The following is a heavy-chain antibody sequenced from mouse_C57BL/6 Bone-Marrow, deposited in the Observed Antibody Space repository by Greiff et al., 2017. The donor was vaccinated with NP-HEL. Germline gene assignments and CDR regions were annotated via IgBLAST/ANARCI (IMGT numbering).Heavy chain of an antibody. CDR1: GYTFTSYG. CDR3: ARGYYGSSYLFAY. V-gene: IGHV1-81*01. J-gene: IGHJ3*01. D-gene: IGHD1-1*01. CDR2: IYPRSGNT. Sequence: QVQLQQSGAELARPGASVKLSCKASGYTFTSYGISWVKQRTGQGLEWIGEIYPRSGNTYYNEKIKGKATLTADKSSSTAYMELRSLTSEDSAVYVCARGYYGSSYLFAYWGQGTLVTVSA.